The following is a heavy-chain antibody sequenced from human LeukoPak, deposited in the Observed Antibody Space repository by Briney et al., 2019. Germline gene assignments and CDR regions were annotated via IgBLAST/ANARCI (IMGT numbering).Heavy chain of an antibody. CDR3: ARFGLYQAVAGTSPFDY. CDR2: ISSSSSTI. Sequence: GGSLRLSCAASGFIFSNYNMNWIRQAPGKGLEWVSYISSSSSTIYYADSVKGRFTISRDNAKNSLYLQMNSLRAEDTAVYCCARFGLYQAVAGTSPFDYWGQGTLVTVSS. D-gene: IGHD6-19*01. CDR1: GFIFSNYN. V-gene: IGHV3-48*04. J-gene: IGHJ4*02.